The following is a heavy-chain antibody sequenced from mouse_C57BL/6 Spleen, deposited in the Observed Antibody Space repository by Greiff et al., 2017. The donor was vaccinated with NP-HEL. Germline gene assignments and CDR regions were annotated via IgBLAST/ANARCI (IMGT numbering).Heavy chain of an antibody. CDR1: GYTFTSYW. D-gene: IGHD2-4*01. CDR3: ARSDDYDVYY. Sequence: QVQLQQPGAELVKPGASVKLSCKASGYTFTSYWMHWVKQRPGRGLEWIGWIDPNSGGTKYNEKFKSKATLTVDKPSSTAYMQLSSLTSEDSAVYYCARSDDYDVYYRGQGTTLTVSS. J-gene: IGHJ2*01. V-gene: IGHV1-72*01. CDR2: IDPNSGGT.